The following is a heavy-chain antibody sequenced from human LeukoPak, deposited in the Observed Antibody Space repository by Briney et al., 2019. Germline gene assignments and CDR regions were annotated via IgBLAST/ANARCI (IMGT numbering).Heavy chain of an antibody. CDR3: ARHYSGDSSAFYDF. J-gene: IGHJ4*02. CDR1: GYTFTGYY. V-gene: IGHV1-2*02. CDR2: INPNSGGT. D-gene: IGHD3-22*01. Sequence: ASVRVSCKASGYTFTGYYLHWVRQAPAQGLEWVGWINPNSGGTDYAQKFQGRVTMTGDTSISTTYMELSRLRSDDTAVYYCARHYSGDSSAFYDFWGQGTLVTVSS.